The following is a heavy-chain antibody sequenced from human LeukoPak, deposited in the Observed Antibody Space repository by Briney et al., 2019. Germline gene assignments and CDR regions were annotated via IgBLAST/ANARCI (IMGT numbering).Heavy chain of an antibody. CDR2: IYHSGST. D-gene: IGHD3-9*01. J-gene: IGHJ4*02. CDR3: ARHPKSILTGYIDY. CDR1: GGSISSSNW. V-gene: IGHV4-4*02. Sequence: PSETLSLTCAVSGGSISSSNWWSWVRQPPGKGLEWIGEIYHSGSTNYNPSLKSRVTILIDKSKNQFSLKLSSVTAADTAVYYCARHPKSILTGYIDYWGQGTLVTVSS.